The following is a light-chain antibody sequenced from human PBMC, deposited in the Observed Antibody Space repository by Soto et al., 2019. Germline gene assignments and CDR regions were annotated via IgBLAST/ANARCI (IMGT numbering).Light chain of an antibody. J-gene: IGKJ5*01. Sequence: EIVLTQSPAILSVSPGERASLSCRASRGVSNSFLAWYQQKPGQGPRLLMYGASGRATGIPDRFSGSGSGTDFTLTISRLEPEDFAVYYCQLYGSSPCPFGQGTRLEIK. CDR3: QLYGSSPCP. CDR1: RGVSNSF. V-gene: IGKV3-20*01. CDR2: GAS.